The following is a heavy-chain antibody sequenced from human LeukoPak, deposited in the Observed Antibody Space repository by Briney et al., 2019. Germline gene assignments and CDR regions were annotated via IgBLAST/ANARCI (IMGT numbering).Heavy chain of an antibody. CDR2: IKQDGSEK. Sequence: GGSLRLSCAASGLTFSRYWMSWVRQAPGKGLEWVANIKQDGSEKYYVDSVKGRFTISRDNAKNSLYLQMNSLRAEDTAVYYCARERGYSYGTEELFDYWGQGTLVTVSS. J-gene: IGHJ4*02. V-gene: IGHV3-7*01. CDR1: GLTFSRYW. D-gene: IGHD5-18*01. CDR3: ARERGYSYGTEELFDY.